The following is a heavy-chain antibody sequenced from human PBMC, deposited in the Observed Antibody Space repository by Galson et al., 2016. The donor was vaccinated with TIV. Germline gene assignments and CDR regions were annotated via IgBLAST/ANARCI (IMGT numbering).Heavy chain of an antibody. CDR2: ITPNGDST. CDR1: GFTYNTYF. V-gene: IGHV1-46*02. Sequence: SVKVSCKASGFTYNTYFMHWVRQAPGQGPEWMAKITPNGDSTRYAQKFQGRVTVTRDTSTKTVFLELRSLKSEDTAVYYCAHSLYCVNDYAYPFDNWGQGTLVTVSS. CDR3: AHSLYCVNDYAYPFDN. D-gene: IGHD4-17*01. J-gene: IGHJ4*02.